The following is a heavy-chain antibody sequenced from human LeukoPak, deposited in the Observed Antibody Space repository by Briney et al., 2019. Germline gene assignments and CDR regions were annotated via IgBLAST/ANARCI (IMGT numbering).Heavy chain of an antibody. V-gene: IGHV4-59*02. CDR1: GASVTSYY. D-gene: IGHD3-3*01. CDR2: RSYSGNT. Sequence: PSETLSLTCTVSGASVTSYYWNWIRQPPGKGLEWIGCRSYSGNTNYNPSLKSRVTISINTSKNQFSLKLSSVAAADTAVYYCARTDDFWSGSLEWGTERRRTRLNAFDIWGQGTMVTVSP. CDR3: ARTDDFWSGSLEWGTERRRTRLNAFDI. J-gene: IGHJ3*02.